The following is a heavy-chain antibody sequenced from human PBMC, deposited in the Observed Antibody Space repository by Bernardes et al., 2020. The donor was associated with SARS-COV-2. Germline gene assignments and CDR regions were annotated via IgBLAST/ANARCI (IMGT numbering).Heavy chain of an antibody. CDR1: GGSISSYY. CDR3: ARDSRYCSSTSCQGFDP. J-gene: IGHJ5*02. V-gene: IGHV4-59*01. D-gene: IGHD2-2*01. CDR2: IYYSGST. Sequence: ESLSLTCTVSGGSISSYYWSWIRQPPGKGLEWIGYIYYSGSTNYNPSLKSRVTISVDTSKNQFSLKLSSVTAADTAVYYCARDSRYCSSTSCQGFDPWGQGTLVTVSS.